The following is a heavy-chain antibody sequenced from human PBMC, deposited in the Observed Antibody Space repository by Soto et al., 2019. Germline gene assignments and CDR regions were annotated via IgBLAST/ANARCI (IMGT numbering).Heavy chain of an antibody. CDR2: IYPGDSDT. J-gene: IGHJ6*02. D-gene: IGHD3-9*01. CDR1: GYKVSTWHNFTSYW. V-gene: IGHV5-51*01. Sequence: GESLKISCMGSGYKVSTWHNFTSYWIAWVRQMPGEGLEWMGIIYPGDSDTRYSPSFQGQVTISADKSINSVYLQWSSLKASDTATYYCALFLTSGHYYYGMDVWGQGTTVTVS. CDR3: ALFLTSGHYYYGMDV.